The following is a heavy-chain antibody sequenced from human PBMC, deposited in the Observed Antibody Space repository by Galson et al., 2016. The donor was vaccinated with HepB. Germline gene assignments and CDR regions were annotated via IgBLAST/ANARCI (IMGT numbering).Heavy chain of an antibody. CDR1: GFTFSTSW. CDR2: MPPAGRAP. V-gene: IGHV3-7*01. Sequence: SLRLSCAASGFTFSTSWMSWVRQAPGKGLEWVALMPPAGRAPSSVSSVKGRFTISRDTAKSSRYLQMNSLRAEDTAVYYRARRQMYTMSAGDYWGQGTLVTVSS. D-gene: IGHD5-24*01. CDR3: ARRQMYTMSAGDY. J-gene: IGHJ4*02.